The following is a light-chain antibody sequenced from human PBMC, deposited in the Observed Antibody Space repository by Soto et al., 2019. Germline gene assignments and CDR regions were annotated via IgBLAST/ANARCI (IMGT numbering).Light chain of an antibody. Sequence: QSALTQPASVSGSPGQSITISCTGTSSDVGGYNYVSWYQQHPGKAPKLMIYEVSNRPSGLSNRFSGSKSGNTASLTISGLQAEYEADYYCSSYTSSSIDYVFGTGTKLTVL. CDR3: SSYTSSSIDYV. J-gene: IGLJ1*01. V-gene: IGLV2-14*01. CDR2: EVS. CDR1: SSDVGGYNY.